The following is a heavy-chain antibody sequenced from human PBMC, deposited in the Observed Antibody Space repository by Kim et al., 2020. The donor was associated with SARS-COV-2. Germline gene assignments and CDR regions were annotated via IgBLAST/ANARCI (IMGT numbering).Heavy chain of an antibody. D-gene: IGHD3-10*01. CDR1: GYTFTTYA. Sequence: ASVKVSCKASGYTFTTYAMHWVRQAPGQRLEWMGWINAGNGNSKYSQKFQGRVTITRDKHASTAYMVLSSLRSEDTAVYYCARDYGEPAKRFGELWCWFDTWGQRTLVTVSS. CDR3: ARDYGEPAKRFGELWCWFDT. V-gene: IGHV1-3*01. J-gene: IGHJ5*02. CDR2: INAGNGNS.